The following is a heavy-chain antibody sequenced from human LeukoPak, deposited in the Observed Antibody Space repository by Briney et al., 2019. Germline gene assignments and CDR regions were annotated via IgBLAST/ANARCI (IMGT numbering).Heavy chain of an antibody. V-gene: IGHV3-49*04. J-gene: IGHJ3*01. CDR2: IRSTIYGGTA. Sequence: HSGGALRLSCTGSGFKFGDFAMSWVRQAPGKGLEWLGFIRSTIYGGTADYAASVKGRFTISRDDSKSIAYLQMNSLKTEDTAMYYCTRDYPASFDVWGQGTLVTVSS. CDR3: TRDYPASFDV. CDR1: GFKFGDFA.